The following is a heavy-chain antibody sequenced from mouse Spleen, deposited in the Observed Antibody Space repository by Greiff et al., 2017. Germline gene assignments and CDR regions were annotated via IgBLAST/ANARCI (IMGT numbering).Heavy chain of an antibody. CDR1: GYSITSGYY. D-gene: IGHD1-3*01. J-gene: IGHJ2*01. Sequence: VQLKESGPGLVKPSQSLSLTCSVTGYSITSGYYWNWIRQFPGNKLEWMGYISYDGSNNYNPSLKNRISITRDTSKNQFFLKLNSVTTEDTATYYCAREQWDCFDYWGQGTTLTVSS. V-gene: IGHV3-6*01. CDR2: ISYDGSN. CDR3: AREQWDCFDY.